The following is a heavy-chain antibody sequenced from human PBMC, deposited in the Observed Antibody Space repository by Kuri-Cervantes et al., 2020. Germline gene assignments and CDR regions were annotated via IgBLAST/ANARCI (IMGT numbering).Heavy chain of an antibody. Sequence: SETLSXTCTXSGXXXSSXRXSWGXXRQPPGKGLEXIGXXYYSGSTYYXPSXKSRVTISVDTSKNQFSLGLSSVTAADTAVYYCARRSVXRGVIVTKPXXYYYYMDVWGKGTTVTVSS. CDR1: GXXXSSXRXS. CDR2: XYYSGST. D-gene: IGHD3-10*01. CDR3: ARRSVXRGVIVTKPXXYYYYMDV. V-gene: IGHV4-39*07. J-gene: IGHJ6*03.